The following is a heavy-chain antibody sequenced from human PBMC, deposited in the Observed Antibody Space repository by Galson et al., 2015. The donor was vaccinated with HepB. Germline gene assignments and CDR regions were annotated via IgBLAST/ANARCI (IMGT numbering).Heavy chain of an antibody. CDR2: ISGSGGGT. D-gene: IGHD3-9*01. CDR1: GFTFTSYA. CDR3: AKNLFDWNHYDFDF. J-gene: IGHJ4*02. V-gene: IGHV3-23*01. Sequence: SLRLSCAASGFTFTSYAMNWVRQAPGKGLEWVSGISGSGGGTYYADSVKGRFTISRDNSKNTMHLQMNSLRAEDTAVYYCAKNLFDWNHYDFDFWGQGTLVAVSS.